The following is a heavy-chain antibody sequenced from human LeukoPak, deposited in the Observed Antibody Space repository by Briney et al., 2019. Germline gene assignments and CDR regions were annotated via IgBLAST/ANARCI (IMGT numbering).Heavy chain of an antibody. CDR3: TTDQGQVTTVTTEFDY. D-gene: IGHD4-17*01. CDR1: GFTFSTYG. J-gene: IGHJ4*02. V-gene: IGHV3-30*02. Sequence: GGSLRLSCAASGFTFSTYGMHWVRQAPGKGLEWVAFARFDGGNRYHADSVKGRFTISRDNSRNTLYLQMNSLKTEDTAVYYCTTDQGQVTTVTTEFDYWGQGTLVTVSS. CDR2: ARFDGGNR.